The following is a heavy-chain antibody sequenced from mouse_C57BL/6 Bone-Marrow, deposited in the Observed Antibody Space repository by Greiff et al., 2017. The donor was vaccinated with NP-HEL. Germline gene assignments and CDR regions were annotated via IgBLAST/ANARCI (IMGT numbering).Heavy chain of an antibody. J-gene: IGHJ2*01. CDR3: ARKDYDGY. Sequence: QVQLQQPGAELVKPGASVKLSCKASGYTFTSYWMHWVKQRPGQGLEWIGMIHPNSGSTNYNEKFKGKATLTVDKSSSTAYMELSSLTSEDSAVYYCARKDYDGYWGQGTTLTVSS. V-gene: IGHV1-64*01. D-gene: IGHD2-4*01. CDR1: GYTFTSYW. CDR2: IHPNSGST.